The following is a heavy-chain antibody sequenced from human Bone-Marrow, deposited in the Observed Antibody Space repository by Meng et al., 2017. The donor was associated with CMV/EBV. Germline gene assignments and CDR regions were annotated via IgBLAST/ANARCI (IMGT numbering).Heavy chain of an antibody. V-gene: IGHV1-18*01. CDR1: GYTFTSYG. D-gene: IGHD3-3*01. CDR2: ISAYNGNT. Sequence: ASVKVSCKASGYTFTSYGISWVRQAPGQGLEWMGWISAYNGNTNYAQKLQGRVTMTTDTSTSTAYMELRSLRSDDTAMYHCARESIGDRHYDFWSGYYTGMSYYYYGMDVWGQGTTVTVSS. J-gene: IGHJ6*02. CDR3: ARESIGDRHYDFWSGYYTGMSYYYYGMDV.